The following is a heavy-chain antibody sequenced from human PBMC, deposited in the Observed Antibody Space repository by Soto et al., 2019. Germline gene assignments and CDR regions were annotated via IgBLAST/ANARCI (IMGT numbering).Heavy chain of an antibody. CDR1: GGSFSGDY. J-gene: IGHJ4*02. CDR3: ARVWSGSGSYYQKGMYYFDY. D-gene: IGHD3-10*01. V-gene: IGHV4-34*01. Sequence: SETLSLTCAVYGGSFSGDYWSWIRQPPGKGLEWIGEINHSGSTNYNPSLKSRVTISVDTSKNRFSLKLSSVTAADTAVYYCARVWSGSGSYYQKGMYYFDYWGQGTLVTVSS. CDR2: INHSGST.